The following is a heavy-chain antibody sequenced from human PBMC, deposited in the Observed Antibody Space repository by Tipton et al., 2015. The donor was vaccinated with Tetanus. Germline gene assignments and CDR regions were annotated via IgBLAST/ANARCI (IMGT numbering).Heavy chain of an antibody. Sequence: LRLSCAASGFIFSSYGIHWVRQAPGKGLEWVAVSWYDGTDKYYADSVKGRFTISRDNSKNTLYLQMNSLRAEDTAVYYCAREADCGGGSCFSGDFDNWGQGTQVTVSS. CDR3: AREADCGGGSCFSGDFDN. CDR1: GFIFSSYG. V-gene: IGHV3-33*01. D-gene: IGHD2-15*01. CDR2: SWYDGTDK. J-gene: IGHJ4*02.